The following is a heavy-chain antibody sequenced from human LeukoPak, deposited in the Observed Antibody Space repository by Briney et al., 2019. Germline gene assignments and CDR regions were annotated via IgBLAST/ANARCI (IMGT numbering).Heavy chain of an antibody. V-gene: IGHV3-23*01. D-gene: IGHD6-19*01. Sequence: GGSLRLSCAASGFTFSSYVMHWVRQAPGKGLEWVSVISGSGGSTYYADSVKGRFTVSRDNSKNTLYLQMNSLRAEDTAVYYCAKDRYSTGRPFDYWDQGTLVTVSS. CDR1: GFTFSSYV. J-gene: IGHJ4*02. CDR2: ISGSGGST. CDR3: AKDRYSTGRPFDY.